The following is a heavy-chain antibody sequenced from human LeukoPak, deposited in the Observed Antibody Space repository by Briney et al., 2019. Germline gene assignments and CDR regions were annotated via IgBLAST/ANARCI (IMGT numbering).Heavy chain of an antibody. V-gene: IGHV3-30*01. J-gene: IGHJ4*02. CDR3: ARDSFVAAAGGLDY. Sequence: QSGGSLRLSCAASGFTFSSYAMHWVRQAPGKGLEWVAVISYDGSNKYYADSVKGQFTISRDNSKNTLYLQMNSLRAEDTAVYYCARDSFVAAAGGLDYWGQGTLVTVSS. CDR2: ISYDGSNK. CDR1: GFTFSSYA. D-gene: IGHD6-13*01.